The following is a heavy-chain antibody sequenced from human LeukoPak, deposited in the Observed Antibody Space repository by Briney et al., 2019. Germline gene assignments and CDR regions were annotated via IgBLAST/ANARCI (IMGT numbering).Heavy chain of an antibody. CDR3: ARYGSGPDS. Sequence: GESLRISCQGFDYSFSDYWITWVRQLPGKGLEWMGRIDPRDSQTNYSPSFQGHITISSDSSITTAYLEWSSLTVSDTVTYYCARYGSGPDSWGQGTLVIVSS. CDR1: DYSFSDYW. V-gene: IGHV5-10-1*01. CDR2: IDPRDSQT. J-gene: IGHJ4*02. D-gene: IGHD3-10*01.